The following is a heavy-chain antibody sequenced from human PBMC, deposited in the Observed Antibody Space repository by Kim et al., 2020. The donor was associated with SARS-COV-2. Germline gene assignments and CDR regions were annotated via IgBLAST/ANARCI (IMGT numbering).Heavy chain of an antibody. CDR2: INTNTGNP. D-gene: IGHD2-21*02. CDR1: GYTFTSYA. V-gene: IGHV7-4-1*02. Sequence: ASVKVSCKASGYTFTSYAMNWVRQAPGQGLEWMGWINTNTGNPTYAQGFTGRFVFSLDTSVSTAYLQISSLKAEDTAVYYCARTGVVTATYYYYYGMDVWGQGTTVTVSS. CDR3: ARTGVVTATYYYYYGMDV. J-gene: IGHJ6*02.